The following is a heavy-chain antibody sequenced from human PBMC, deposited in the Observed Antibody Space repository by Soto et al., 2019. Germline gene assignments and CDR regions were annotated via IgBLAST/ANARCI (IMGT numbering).Heavy chain of an antibody. CDR1: GYTFTSYY. J-gene: IGHJ6*02. Sequence: QVQLVQSGAEVKKPGASVRVSCKASGYTFTSYYIHWVRQAPGQGLEWVSIINPVGGSTNYAQKLQGRVTVTRDTSTSTVHMELSSLRSEDTAVYYCARGLGRVVYAMDGWGQGTTVTVSS. CDR3: ARGLGRVVYAMDG. D-gene: IGHD3-16*01. V-gene: IGHV1-46*04. CDR2: INPVGGST.